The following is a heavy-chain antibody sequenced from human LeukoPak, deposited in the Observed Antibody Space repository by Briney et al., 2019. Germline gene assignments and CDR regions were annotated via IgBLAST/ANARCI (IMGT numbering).Heavy chain of an antibody. CDR2: INPNSGGT. CDR3: ASGYSSGWAGDY. V-gene: IGHV1-2*02. CDR1: GYTFTAYY. Sequence: ASVKVSCKASGYTFTAYYLYWVRQAPGQGLEWMGWINPNSGGTNYVQKFQGRVTMTRDTSINTAYMELRRLRSDDTAVYYCASGYSSGWAGDYWGQGTLVTVSS. D-gene: IGHD6-19*01. J-gene: IGHJ4*02.